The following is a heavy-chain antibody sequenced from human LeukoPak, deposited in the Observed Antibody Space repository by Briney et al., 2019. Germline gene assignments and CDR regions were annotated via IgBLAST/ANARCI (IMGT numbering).Heavy chain of an antibody. CDR1: RFTVNNNY. Sequence: GDSLRLSCAASRFTVNNNYMSWVRQAPGKGLEWVSGIYSDGRTYYADSVRGRFTISRDNSKNTLNLQMNSLRAEDTAVYYCTRDPTDSNYGAYRGQGTLVTVSS. CDR3: TRDPTDSNYGAY. D-gene: IGHD4-11*01. CDR2: IYSDGRT. V-gene: IGHV3-66*02. J-gene: IGHJ4*02.